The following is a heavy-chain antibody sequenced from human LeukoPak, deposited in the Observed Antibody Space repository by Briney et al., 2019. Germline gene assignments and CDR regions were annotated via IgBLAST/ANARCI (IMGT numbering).Heavy chain of an antibody. CDR1: GFTFSSYG. J-gene: IGHJ4*02. Sequence: PGGSLRLSCAASGFTFSSYGMHWVRQAPGKGLEWVAVIWYDGSNKYYADSVKGRFTISRDNSKNTLYLQMNSLRAEDTAVYYCARSDYGDQQGVSYWGQGTLVTVSS. CDR2: IWYDGSNK. CDR3: ARSDYGDQQGVSY. D-gene: IGHD4-17*01. V-gene: IGHV3-33*01.